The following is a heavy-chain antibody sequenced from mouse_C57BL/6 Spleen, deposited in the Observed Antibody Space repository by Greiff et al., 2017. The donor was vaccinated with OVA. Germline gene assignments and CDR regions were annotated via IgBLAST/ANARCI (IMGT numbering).Heavy chain of an antibody. CDR2: IWSGGST. V-gene: IGHV2-2*01. CDR3: ARMTGNLAPFDY. J-gene: IGHJ2*01. CDR1: GFSLTSYG. D-gene: IGHD2-1*01. Sequence: VQLVESGPGLVQPSQSLSITCTVSGFSLTSYGVHWVRQSPGKGLEWLGVIWSGGSTDYNAAFISRLSISKDNSKSQVFFKMNSLQADYTAIYYCARMTGNLAPFDYWGQGTTLTVSS.